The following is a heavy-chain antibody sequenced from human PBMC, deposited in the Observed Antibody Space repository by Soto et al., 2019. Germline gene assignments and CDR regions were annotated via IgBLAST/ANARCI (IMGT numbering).Heavy chain of an antibody. CDR2: IYYSGST. CDR1: GGSISSGDYY. Sequence: PSETLSLTCTVSGGSISSGDYYWSWIRQPPGKGLEWIGYIYYSGSTYYNPSLKSRVTISVDTSKNQFSLKLSSVTAADTAIYYCAKRRTEMATILDYWGQGTLVTVSS. J-gene: IGHJ4*02. D-gene: IGHD5-12*01. CDR3: AKRRTEMATILDY. V-gene: IGHV4-30-4*01.